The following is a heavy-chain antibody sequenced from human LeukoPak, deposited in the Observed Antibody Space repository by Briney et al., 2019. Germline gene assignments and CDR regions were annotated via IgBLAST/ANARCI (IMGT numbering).Heavy chain of an antibody. Sequence: GASVKVSCKASGYTFTGYYIHWVRQAPGQGLVWMGRINPNNGGTNYAQKFQGRVTLTRDTSISTAYMELSRLASDDTAVYYCARDATYSTSWHDYWGPGTLVTVSS. CDR2: INPNNGGT. D-gene: IGHD6-13*01. J-gene: IGHJ4*02. CDR3: ARDATYSTSWHDY. V-gene: IGHV1-2*06. CDR1: GYTFTGYY.